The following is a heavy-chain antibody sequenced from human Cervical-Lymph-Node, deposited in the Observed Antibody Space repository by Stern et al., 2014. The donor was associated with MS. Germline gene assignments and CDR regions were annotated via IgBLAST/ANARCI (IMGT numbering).Heavy chain of an antibody. V-gene: IGHV5-51*01. CDR1: GYTFTNYW. Sequence: EVQLEESGAEVKKPGESLKISCKGSGYTFTNYWIGWGRQMPGKGLESMGIIYPGDSETRHTPSFQGQVTISADKSINTAYLQWSGLKASDTAMYYCARSMGHYFDYWGQGTLVTVSS. CDR2: IYPGDSET. J-gene: IGHJ4*02. D-gene: IGHD2-8*01. CDR3: ARSMGHYFDY.